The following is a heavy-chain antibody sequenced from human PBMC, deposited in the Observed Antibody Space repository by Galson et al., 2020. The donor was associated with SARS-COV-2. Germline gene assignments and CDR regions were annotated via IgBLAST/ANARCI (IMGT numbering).Heavy chain of an antibody. CDR1: GGSMDNYY. J-gene: IGHJ5*02. CDR3: ARLAYRWSYFDP. Sequence: SETLSLTCTVSGGSMDNYYWSWIRQPPGKGLEWIGYVFYKGATNYNPSLKSRATLSVDTSRNQFSLKLGSVTAADTAVYYCARLAYRWSYFDPWGQGTLVTVSS. D-gene: IGHD3-10*01. V-gene: IGHV4-59*08. CDR2: VFYKGAT.